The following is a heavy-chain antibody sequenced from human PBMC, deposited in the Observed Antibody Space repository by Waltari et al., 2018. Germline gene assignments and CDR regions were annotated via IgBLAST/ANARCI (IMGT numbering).Heavy chain of an antibody. CDR1: GYTFTGYF. CDR3: ARDDAAAAGSYMDV. V-gene: IGHV1-2*02. J-gene: IGHJ6*03. Sequence: QVQLVQSGAEVKKPGASVKVSCKASGYTFTGYFIYWVRQAPGQGLEWMGWINPSSGGTNYAQKFQGRVTMTRDTSISTAFMELSSLRSDDTAVFYCARDDAAAAGSYMDVWGKGTTVTVSS. D-gene: IGHD6-13*01. CDR2: INPSSGGT.